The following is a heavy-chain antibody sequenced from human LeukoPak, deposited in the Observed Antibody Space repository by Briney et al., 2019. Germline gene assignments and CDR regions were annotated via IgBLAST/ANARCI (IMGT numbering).Heavy chain of an antibody. Sequence: PGGSLRLSCTASGFTFDGSAMHWVRQPPGKGLEWVSLFGGEGGSTYYADSVKGRFTISRDNSKNSLYLQMNSLRTEDTALYYCAKDISPPSYYGSGMGVWGQGTTVTASS. CDR2: FGGEGGST. D-gene: IGHD3-10*01. V-gene: IGHV3-43*02. CDR1: GFTFDGSA. CDR3: AKDISPPSYYGSGMGV. J-gene: IGHJ6*02.